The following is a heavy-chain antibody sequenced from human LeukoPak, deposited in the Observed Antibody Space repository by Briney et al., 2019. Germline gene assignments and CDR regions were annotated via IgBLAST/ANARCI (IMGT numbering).Heavy chain of an antibody. V-gene: IGHV3-9*01. CDR3: AREVVAGALLPYYYYYGMDV. CDR2: ISWNSGSI. J-gene: IGHJ6*02. Sequence: PGRSLRLSCAASGFTFDDYAMHWVRQAPGKGLEWVSGISWNSGSIGYADSVKGRFTISRDNAKNSLYLQTNSLRAEDTAVYYCAREVVAGALLPYYYYYGMDVWGQGTTVTVSS. D-gene: IGHD6-19*01. CDR1: GFTFDDYA.